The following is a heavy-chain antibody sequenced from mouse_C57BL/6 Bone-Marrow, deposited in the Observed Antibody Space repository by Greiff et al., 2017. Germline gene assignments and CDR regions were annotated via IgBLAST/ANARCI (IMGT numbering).Heavy chain of an antibody. CDR1: GYTFTSYT. J-gene: IGHJ3*01. Sequence: VQLQESGAELARPGASVKMSCKASGYTFTSYTMHWVKQRPGQGLEWIGYINPSSGYTKYNQKFKDKATLTADKSSSTAYMQLSSLTSEDSAVCYCARARNSYGYLAWFAYWGQGTLVTVSA. CDR2: INPSSGYT. V-gene: IGHV1-4*01. D-gene: IGHD2-2*01. CDR3: ARARNSYGYLAWFAY.